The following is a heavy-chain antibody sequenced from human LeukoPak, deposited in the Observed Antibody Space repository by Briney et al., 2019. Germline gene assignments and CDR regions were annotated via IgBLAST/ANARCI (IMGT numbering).Heavy chain of an antibody. J-gene: IGHJ4*02. CDR1: GFTFGSYS. CDR3: ARDRQQLWLKEGSFDY. CDR2: ISSSSSYI. V-gene: IGHV3-21*01. D-gene: IGHD5-18*01. Sequence: GGSLRLSCAASGFTFGSYSMNWVRQAPGKGLEWVSSISSSSSYIYYADSVKGRFTISRDNAKNSLYLQMNSLRAEDTAVYYCARDRQQLWLKEGSFDYWGQGTLVTVSS.